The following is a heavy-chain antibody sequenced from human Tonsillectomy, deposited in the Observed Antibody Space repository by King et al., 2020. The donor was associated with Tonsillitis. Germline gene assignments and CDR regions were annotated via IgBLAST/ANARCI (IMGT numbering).Heavy chain of an antibody. CDR2: IFSNDEK. V-gene: IGHV2-26*01. CDR1: GFSLSNARMG. J-gene: IGHJ4*02. Sequence: QITLQESGPVLVKPPETLTLTCTVSGFSLSNARMGVRWIRQPPGKALEWLAHIFSNDEKSYSTSLKSRLTISKDTSKSQVVLTMTNMDPVDTATYYCARITYYYDSSGYFRFDYWGQGTLVTVSS. CDR3: ARITYYYDSSGYFRFDY. D-gene: IGHD3-22*01.